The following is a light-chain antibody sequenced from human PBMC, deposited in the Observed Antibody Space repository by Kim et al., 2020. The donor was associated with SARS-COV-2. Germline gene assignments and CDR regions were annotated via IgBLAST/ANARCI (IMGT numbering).Light chain of an antibody. Sequence: SLSPSAADRATPSCKASQHVPTLLSWNQQKPGQAPRLLIYAASKRATGIPARFRGDRSGTDFTLTIGPLEPEDSAVYYCQQRGNIGQGTRLEI. V-gene: IGKV3-11*01. CDR3: QQRGN. J-gene: IGKJ5*01. CDR1: QHVPTL. CDR2: AAS.